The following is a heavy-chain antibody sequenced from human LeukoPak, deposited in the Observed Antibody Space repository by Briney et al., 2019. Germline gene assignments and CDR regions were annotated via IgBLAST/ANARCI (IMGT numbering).Heavy chain of an antibody. CDR2: ISSSGSTI. Sequence: GGSLRLSCEASGFSLSDYYMNWIRQAPGKGLEWVSYISSSGSTIYCADSVKGRFTISRDNAKNSLYLQMHSLRAEDTAVYYCARDSKVGAALDFWGQGTLVTISS. CDR3: ARDSKVGAALDF. CDR1: GFSLSDYY. J-gene: IGHJ4*02. D-gene: IGHD2-15*01. V-gene: IGHV3-11*01.